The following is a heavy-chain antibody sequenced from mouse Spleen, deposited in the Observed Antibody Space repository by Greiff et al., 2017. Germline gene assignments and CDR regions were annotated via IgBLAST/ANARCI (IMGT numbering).Heavy chain of an antibody. D-gene: IGHD1-1*01. Sequence: EVKVVESGGGLVKPGGSLKLSCAASGFTFSSYAMSWVRQTPEKRLEWVATISSGGSYTYYPDSVKGRFTISRDNAKNTLYLQMSSLRSEDTAMYYCARRGVGGYAMDYWGQGTSVTVSS. CDR2: ISSGGSYT. J-gene: IGHJ4*01. CDR1: GFTFSSYA. V-gene: IGHV5-9-1*01. CDR3: ARRGVGGYAMDY.